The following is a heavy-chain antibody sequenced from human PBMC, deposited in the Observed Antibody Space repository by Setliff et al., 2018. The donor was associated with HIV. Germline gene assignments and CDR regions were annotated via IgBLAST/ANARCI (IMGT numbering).Heavy chain of an antibody. CDR3: AREDRIAPATRNYYYFGMDV. D-gene: IGHD6-13*01. J-gene: IGHJ6*02. V-gene: IGHV3-49*04. CDR2: IRSDSYSGTP. CDR1: GFSMNDFD. Sequence: GGSLRLSCEASGFSMNDFDVSWVRQAPGKGLEWVGLIRSDSYSGTPAYAASVGDRFIISRENSERIAYLQMNSLKTEDTAMYYCAREDRIAPATRNYYYFGMDVWGQGTTVTVSS.